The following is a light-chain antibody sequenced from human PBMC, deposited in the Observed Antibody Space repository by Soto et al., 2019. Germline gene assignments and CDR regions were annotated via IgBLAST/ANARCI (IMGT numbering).Light chain of an antibody. CDR1: STDVGGYNY. CDR2: DVS. J-gene: IGLJ2*01. Sequence: QSALTQPASVSGSPGQSITISCTGTSTDVGGYNYVSWYQQHPGKAPKLIIYDVSHRPSGVYNRFSGSKSGNTASLTISGRQAEEEADYYCSSYASSSTLVFGGGTQLTVL. CDR3: SSYASSSTLV. V-gene: IGLV2-14*01.